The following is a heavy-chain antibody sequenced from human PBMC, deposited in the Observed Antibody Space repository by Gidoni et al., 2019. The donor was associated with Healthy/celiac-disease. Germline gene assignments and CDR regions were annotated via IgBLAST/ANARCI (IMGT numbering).Heavy chain of an antibody. V-gene: IGHV4-39*01. J-gene: IGHJ4*02. D-gene: IGHD3-9*01. CDR3: ARLVLLRYYFDY. Sequence: LSLKSRVTISVDTSKNQFSLKLSSVTAAYTAVYYCARLVLLRYYFDYWGQGTLVTVSS.